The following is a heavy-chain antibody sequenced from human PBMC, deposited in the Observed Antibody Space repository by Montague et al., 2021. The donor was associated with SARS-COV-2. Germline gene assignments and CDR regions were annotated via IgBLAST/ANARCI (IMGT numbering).Heavy chain of an antibody. CDR1: GDSFTTSGYF. V-gene: IGHV4-31*03. CDR2: ISYSGSA. CDR3: ARDQTVLEWIWYGMDV. D-gene: IGHD3-3*01. J-gene: IGHJ6*02. Sequence: TLSLTCTVSGDSFTTSGYFWTWIRQHPGKGLEWIGHISYSGSAKYSPSLKSRLTTSVDTSSCQFSLYLTSVTAADAAVYYCARDQTVLEWIWYGMDVWGPGTTVTVSS.